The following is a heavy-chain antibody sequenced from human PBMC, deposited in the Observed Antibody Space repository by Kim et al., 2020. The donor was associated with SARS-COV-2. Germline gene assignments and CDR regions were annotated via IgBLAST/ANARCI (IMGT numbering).Heavy chain of an antibody. CDR1: GFTFSNYS. D-gene: IGHD6-13*01. CDR3: AREVFLGSSWYEYFEH. CDR2: ISSNSSNI. J-gene: IGHJ1*01. Sequence: GGSLRLSCAASGFTFSNYSMNWVRQAPGKGLEWVSSISSNSSNIYYADSVKGRFTISRDNAKNSLYLQMNSLRAEDTAVYYCAREVFLGSSWYEYFEHWGEGGPVTASS. V-gene: IGHV3-21*04.